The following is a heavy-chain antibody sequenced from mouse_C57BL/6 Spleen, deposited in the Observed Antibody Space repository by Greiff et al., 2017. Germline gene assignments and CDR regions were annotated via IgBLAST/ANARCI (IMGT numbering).Heavy chain of an antibody. CDR2: IHPSDSDP. CDR3: SIRGYGSRDLWYFAV. D-gene: IGHD1-1*01. Sequence: VQLQQPGAELVKPGASVKVSCKASGYTFPSYWMHWVKQRPGQGLEWIGRIHPSDSDPNYNQKFKGKATLTVDKSSSTAYMQLRSLTSEDSAVYYWSIRGYGSRDLWYFAVWGTGTTVTVSS. CDR1: GYTFPSYW. V-gene: IGHV1-74*01. J-gene: IGHJ1*03.